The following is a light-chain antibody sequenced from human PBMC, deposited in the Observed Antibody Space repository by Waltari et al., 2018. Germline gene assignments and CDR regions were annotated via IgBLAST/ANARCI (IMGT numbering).Light chain of an antibody. CDR1: SLRRYS. J-gene: IGLJ3*02. CDR2: GQD. Sequence: SSELTQDPAVSVALGQTVSIPCQRDSLRRYSDSWYQQRPGQAPILILYGQDNRPSGIPDRFSGSTSGNTASLTITGAQAEDEADYYCLSRDTTSTRVFGGGTRLTV. CDR3: LSRDTTSTRV. V-gene: IGLV3-19*01.